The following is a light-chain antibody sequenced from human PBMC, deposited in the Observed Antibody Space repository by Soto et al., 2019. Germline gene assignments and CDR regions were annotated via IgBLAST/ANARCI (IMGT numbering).Light chain of an antibody. Sequence: DIHMTQSPSALSASVGGRVTITCRASQSISDWLAWYQQKPGKAPKLLIYDISNLEIGVPSRFSGSGSGTEFTLTISGLQPDDFATYYCQQYNSYSFGQGTKV. V-gene: IGKV1-5*01. CDR2: DIS. J-gene: IGKJ1*01. CDR3: QQYNSYS. CDR1: QSISDW.